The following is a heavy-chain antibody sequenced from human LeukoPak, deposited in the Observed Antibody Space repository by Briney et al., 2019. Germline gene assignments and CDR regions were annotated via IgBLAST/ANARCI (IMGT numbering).Heavy chain of an antibody. CDR2: ISSSSSYI. CDR1: GFTFSSYS. D-gene: IGHD1-26*01. Sequence: GGSLRLSCAASGFTFSSYSMNWVRQAPGKGLEWVSSISSSSSYIYYADSVKGGFTISRDNAKNSLYLQMNSLRAEDTAVYYCARDPRGKVGATVGLWGQGTLVTVSS. J-gene: IGHJ4*02. CDR3: ARDPRGKVGATVGL. V-gene: IGHV3-21*01.